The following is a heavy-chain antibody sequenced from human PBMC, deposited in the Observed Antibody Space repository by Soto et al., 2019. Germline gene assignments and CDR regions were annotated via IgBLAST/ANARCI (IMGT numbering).Heavy chain of an antibody. CDR3: ASRRGITGTTRDYYFDY. J-gene: IGHJ4*02. D-gene: IGHD1-20*01. V-gene: IGHV4-39*01. CDR2: IYYSGST. Sequence: NPSETLSLTCTVSGGSISSSSYYWGWIRQPPGKGLEWIGSIYYSGSTYYNPSLKSRVTISVDTSKNQFSLKLSSVTAADTAVYYCASRRGITGTTRDYYFDYWGQGTLVTVSS. CDR1: GGSISSSSYY.